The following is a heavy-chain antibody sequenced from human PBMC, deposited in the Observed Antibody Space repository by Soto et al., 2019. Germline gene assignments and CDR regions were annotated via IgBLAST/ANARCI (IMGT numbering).Heavy chain of an antibody. CDR1: GFSITNTW. V-gene: IGHV3-15*07. D-gene: IGHD3-3*01. CDR2: VKSKADGGTA. CDR3: NSYPDFWGGHTPL. Sequence: EVQLVESGGGLVQPGGPLRLSCAASGFSITNTWMHWVRQDPGKGLEWVGRVKSKADGGTADYAAPVKGRFTVSRDHSKITQYLQMNSLIMEDPAVYYCNSYPDFWGGHTPLWGQGTLVTVSS. J-gene: IGHJ4*02.